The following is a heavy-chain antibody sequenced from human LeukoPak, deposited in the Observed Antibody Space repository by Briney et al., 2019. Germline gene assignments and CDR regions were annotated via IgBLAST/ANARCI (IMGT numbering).Heavy chain of an antibody. Sequence: PGGSLRLSCAVSGFPFSGNYMSWVRQAPGKGLEWVSIIYSAGTTHYADSVKGRFTISRDNSKNTLYLQMNSLRVEDTAVYYCARDGDYGDTYYFDYWGQGTLVTVSS. V-gene: IGHV3-66*01. J-gene: IGHJ4*02. CDR3: ARDGDYGDTYYFDY. D-gene: IGHD4-17*01. CDR2: IYSAGTT. CDR1: GFPFSGNY.